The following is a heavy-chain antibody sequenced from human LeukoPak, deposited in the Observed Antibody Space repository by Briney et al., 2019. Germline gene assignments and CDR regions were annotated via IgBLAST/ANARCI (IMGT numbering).Heavy chain of an antibody. V-gene: IGHV4-39*01. CDR2: VYSNGRP. CDR3: SRARAPVVIDVGY. D-gene: IGHD3-22*01. CDR1: GGSISGSTYY. Sequence: SETPSLTCTVSGGSISGSTYYWGWIRQPPGKDLEWIGTVYSNGRPYYNPSLKSRVAIYVDTSKNQFLLNVTSVTAADTAVYYCSRARAPVVIDVGYWGQGNLVTVAS. J-gene: IGHJ4*02.